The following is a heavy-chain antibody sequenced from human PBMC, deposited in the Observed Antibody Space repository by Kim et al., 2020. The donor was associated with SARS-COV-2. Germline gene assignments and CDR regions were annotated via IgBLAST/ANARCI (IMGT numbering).Heavy chain of an antibody. CDR3: ARHKYSSSWYEAKEDGMDV. CDR2: IDPSDSYT. Sequence: GESLKISCKGSGYSFTSYWISWVRQMPGKGLEWMGRIDPSDSYTNYSPSFQGHVTISADKSISTAYLQWSSLKASDTAMYYCARHKYSSSWYEAKEDGMDVWGQGTTVTVSS. J-gene: IGHJ6*02. CDR1: GYSFTSYW. V-gene: IGHV5-10-1*01. D-gene: IGHD6-13*01.